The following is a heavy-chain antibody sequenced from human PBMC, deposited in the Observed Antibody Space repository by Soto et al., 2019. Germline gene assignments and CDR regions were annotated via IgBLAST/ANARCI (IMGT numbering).Heavy chain of an antibody. D-gene: IGHD6-13*01. Sequence: RASVKVSCKASGYTFTSYGISWVRQAPGQGLEWMGWISAYNGNTNYAQKLQGRVTMTTDTSTSTAYMELRSLRSDDTAVYYCGRGRPHHQQLVHPTNWFDPWGQGTLVTVSS. V-gene: IGHV1-18*01. CDR3: GRGRPHHQQLVHPTNWFDP. J-gene: IGHJ5*02. CDR1: GYTFTSYG. CDR2: ISAYNGNT.